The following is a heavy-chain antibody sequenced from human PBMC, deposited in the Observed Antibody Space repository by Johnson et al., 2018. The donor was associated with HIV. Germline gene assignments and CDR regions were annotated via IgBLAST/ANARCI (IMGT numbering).Heavy chain of an antibody. CDR2: ISWNSGSM. D-gene: IGHD6-13*01. Sequence: VQLVESGGGLVQPGRSVRLSCAASGFTFDDYAMHGVRQAPGKGLEWVSGISWNSGSMGYAESVKGRFTISRDNAKNSLYLQMNSLRAEDTVLYYCAKDFGGSSWYESGAFDIWVQGTMVTVSS. CDR1: GFTFDDYA. J-gene: IGHJ3*02. CDR3: AKDFGGSSWYESGAFDI. V-gene: IGHV3-9*01.